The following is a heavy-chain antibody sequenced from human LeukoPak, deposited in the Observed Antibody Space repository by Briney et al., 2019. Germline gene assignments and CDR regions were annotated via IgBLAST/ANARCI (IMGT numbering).Heavy chain of an antibody. D-gene: IGHD5-12*01. CDR3: ARQTTVDLVAYTDY. CDR2: IYPSDSDT. CDR1: GYSFTDYW. J-gene: IGHJ4*02. V-gene: IGHV5-51*01. Sequence: GESLKISCKASGYSFTDYWIGWGRQMPGKSLEWMVIIYPSDSDTRYSPSFQGQVTISADKSISTAYLQWSSLNASDTAIYYCARQTTVDLVAYTDYWGQGTLVSVSS.